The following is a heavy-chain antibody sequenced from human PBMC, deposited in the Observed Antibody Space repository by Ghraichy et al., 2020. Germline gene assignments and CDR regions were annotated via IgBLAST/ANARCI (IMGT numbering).Heavy chain of an antibody. V-gene: IGHV3-53*01. CDR3: ARAMDDFWSGYSSLDYYGMDV. J-gene: IGHJ6*02. CDR2: IYSGGST. CDR1: GFTVSSNY. D-gene: IGHD3-3*01. Sequence: GGSLRLSCAASGFTVSSNYMSWVRQAPGKGLEWVSVIYSGGSTYYADSVKGRFTISRDNSKNTLYLQMNSLRAEDTAVYYCARAMDDFWSGYSSLDYYGMDVWGQGTTVTVSS.